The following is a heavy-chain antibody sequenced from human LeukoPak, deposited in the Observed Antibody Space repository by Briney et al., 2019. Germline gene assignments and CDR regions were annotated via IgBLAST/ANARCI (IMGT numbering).Heavy chain of an antibody. D-gene: IGHD5-18*01. CDR3: ARVRYTHTAMVPGYYYYMDV. J-gene: IGHJ6*03. CDR2: ISSNGGST. Sequence: GGSLRLSCAASGFTFSSYAMHWVRQAPGKGLEYVSAISSNGGSTYYANSVKGRFTISRDNSKNTLYLQMGSLRAEDMAVYYCARVRYTHTAMVPGYYYYMDVWGKGTTVTVSS. V-gene: IGHV3-64*01. CDR1: GFTFSSYA.